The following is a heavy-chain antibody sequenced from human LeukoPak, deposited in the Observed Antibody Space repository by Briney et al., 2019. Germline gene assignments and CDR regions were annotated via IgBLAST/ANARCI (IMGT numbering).Heavy chain of an antibody. V-gene: IGHV4-39*07. CDR2: IYYSGST. Sequence: SETLSLTCTVSGGSISSSSYYWGWIRQPPGKGLEWIGSIYYSGSTYYNPSLKSRVTISVDTSKNQFSLKLSSVTAADTAVYYCARDGVYDSSGYYENWFDPWGQGTLVTVSS. CDR1: GGSISSSSYY. CDR3: ARDGVYDSSGYYENWFDP. J-gene: IGHJ5*02. D-gene: IGHD3-22*01.